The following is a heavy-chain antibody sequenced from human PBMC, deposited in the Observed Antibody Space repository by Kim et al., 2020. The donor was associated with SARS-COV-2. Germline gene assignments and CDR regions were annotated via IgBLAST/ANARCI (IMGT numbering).Heavy chain of an antibody. D-gene: IGHD3-16*01. J-gene: IGHJ4*02. CDR1: GFTFSSYW. CDR3: ARDVADYVWGSYEPHPFDY. V-gene: IGHV3-7*01. CDR2: IKQDGSDK. Sequence: GGSLRLSCAASGFTFSSYWMSWVRQAPGKGLEWVANIKQDGSDKYYVDSVKGRFTISRDNAKNSLYLQMNSLRAEDTAVYYCARDVADYVWGSYEPHPFDYWGQGTLVTVSS.